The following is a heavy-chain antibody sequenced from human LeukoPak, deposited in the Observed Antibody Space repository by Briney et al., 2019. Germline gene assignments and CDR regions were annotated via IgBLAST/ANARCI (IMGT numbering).Heavy chain of an antibody. V-gene: IGHV3-30*04. J-gene: IGHJ4*02. CDR3: ARGDCGGDCYSAFDY. D-gene: IGHD2-21*02. Sequence: GRSLRLSCAASGFTFSSYAMHWVRQAPGKGLEWVAVISYDGSNKYYADSVKGRFTISRDNYKNTLYLQMNSLRAEDTAVYYCARGDCGGDCYSAFDYWGQGTLVTVSS. CDR2: ISYDGSNK. CDR1: GFTFSSYA.